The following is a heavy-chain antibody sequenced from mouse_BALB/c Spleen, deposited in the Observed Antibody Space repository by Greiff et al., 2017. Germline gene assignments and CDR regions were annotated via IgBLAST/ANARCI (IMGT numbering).Heavy chain of an antibody. CDR2: IYPGDGDT. V-gene: IGHV1-87*01. D-gene: IGHD2-14*01. CDR3: ARVRYGYAMDD. CDR1: GYTFTSYW. Sequence: QVQLQQSGAELARPGASVKLSCKASGYTFTSYWMQWVKQRPGQGLEWIGAIYPGDGDTRYTQKFKGKATLTADKSSSTAYMQLSSLASEDSAVYYCARVRYGYAMDDWGQGTSVTVSS. J-gene: IGHJ4*01.